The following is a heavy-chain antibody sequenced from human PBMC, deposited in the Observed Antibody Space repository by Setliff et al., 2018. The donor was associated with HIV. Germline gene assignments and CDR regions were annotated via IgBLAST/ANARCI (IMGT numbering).Heavy chain of an antibody. V-gene: IGHV3-7*01. Sequence: GGSLRLSCAASGFTFGSYWMSWVRQAPGKGLEWVANIKYDGSEKYYVGSVKGRFTISRDNAKNSLYLQMNSLRAEDTAVYYCAREPHELRYFDWLLYPAYYYYGMDVWGQGTTVTVSS. J-gene: IGHJ6*02. CDR1: GFTFGSYW. D-gene: IGHD3-9*01. CDR3: AREPHELRYFDWLLYPAYYYYGMDV. CDR2: IKYDGSEK.